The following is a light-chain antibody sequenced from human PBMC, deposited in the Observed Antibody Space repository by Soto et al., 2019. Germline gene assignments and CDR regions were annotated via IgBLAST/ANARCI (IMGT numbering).Light chain of an antibody. V-gene: IGLV2-14*01. CDR2: DVS. CDR1: SSDVGGYNY. CDR3: SSYTSSSTVV. J-gene: IGLJ2*01. Sequence: QSVLTQPASVSGSPGKSITISCTGTSSDVGGYNYASWYQQHPGKAPKLMIYDVSNRPSGVSNRFSGSKSGNTASLTISGLQAEDEADYYCSSYTSSSTVVFGGGTKLTVL.